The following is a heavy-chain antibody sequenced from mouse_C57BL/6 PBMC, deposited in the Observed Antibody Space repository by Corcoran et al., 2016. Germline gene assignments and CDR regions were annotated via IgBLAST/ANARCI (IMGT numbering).Heavy chain of an antibody. Sequence: QVQLKQSGAELVKPGASVKISCKASGYTFTDYYINWVKQRPGQGLEWIGKIGPGSGSTYYNEKFKGKATLTADKSSSTAYMELNSLTSEDSAVYYCARRDYYGSSNYWGQGTTLTVSS. J-gene: IGHJ2*01. CDR2: IGPGSGST. V-gene: IGHV1-77*01. CDR1: GYTFTDYY. CDR3: ARRDYYGSSNY. D-gene: IGHD1-1*01.